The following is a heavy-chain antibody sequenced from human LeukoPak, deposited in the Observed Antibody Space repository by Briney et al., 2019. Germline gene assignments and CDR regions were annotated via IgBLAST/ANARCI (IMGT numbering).Heavy chain of an antibody. CDR2: ISASGVST. Sequence: GGSLRLSCAASGFTFSNYAMSWVRQAPGKGLEWVSTISASGVSTYYTDSLKGRFTISRDNSMNTLSLQINSLRAEDAAVYYCAKLPYSTYYYFDHWGQGTLITVSS. CDR1: GFTFSNYA. J-gene: IGHJ4*02. V-gene: IGHV3-23*01. D-gene: IGHD4-11*01. CDR3: AKLPYSTYYYFDH.